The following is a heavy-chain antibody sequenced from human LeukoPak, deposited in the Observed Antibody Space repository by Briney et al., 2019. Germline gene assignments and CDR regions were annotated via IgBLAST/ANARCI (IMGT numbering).Heavy chain of an antibody. CDR3: ARDQAYDYVWGSYPLGAFDI. V-gene: IGHV1-2*02. Sequence: VASVTVSCKASGYTFTGYYMHWVRQAPGQGLEWMGWINPNSGGTNYAQKFQGRVTMTRDTSISTAYMELSRLRSDDTAVYYCARDQAYDYVWGSYPLGAFDIWGQGTMVTVSS. J-gene: IGHJ3*02. CDR2: INPNSGGT. CDR1: GYTFTGYY. D-gene: IGHD3-16*01.